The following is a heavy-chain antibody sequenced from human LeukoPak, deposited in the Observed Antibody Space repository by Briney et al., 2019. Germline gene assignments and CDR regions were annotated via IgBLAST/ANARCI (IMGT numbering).Heavy chain of an antibody. V-gene: IGHV4-4*07. J-gene: IGHJ4*02. CDR3: ASSTTVPYYFDY. Sequence: SETLSLTCTVSGGSISSYYWSCIRQPAGKGLEWIGRIYTSGSTNYNPSLKSRVTISVDKSKNQFPLKLTSVTAADTAVYYCASSTTVPYYFDYWGQGTLVTVSS. D-gene: IGHD4-17*01. CDR1: GGSISSYY. CDR2: IYTSGST.